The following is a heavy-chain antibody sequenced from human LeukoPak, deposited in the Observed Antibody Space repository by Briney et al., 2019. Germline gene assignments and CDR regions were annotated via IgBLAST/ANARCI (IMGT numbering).Heavy chain of an antibody. V-gene: IGHV4-34*01. CDR2: INHSGSA. Sequence: SETLSLTCAVSGGSFSAYYWTWIRQPPGKGLEWIGEINHSGSANYNPSLKSRVTIPLDTSKNQFSLKLSSVTAADTAVYYCARGPVAGRRYYFDYWGQGTLVTVSS. CDR1: GGSFSAYY. D-gene: IGHD6-19*01. J-gene: IGHJ4*02. CDR3: ARGPVAGRRYYFDY.